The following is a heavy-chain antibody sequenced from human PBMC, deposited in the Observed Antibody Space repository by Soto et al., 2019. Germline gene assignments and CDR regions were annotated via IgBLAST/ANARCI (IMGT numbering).Heavy chain of an antibody. V-gene: IGHV4-31*03. D-gene: IGHD3-10*01. J-gene: IGHJ4*02. CDR2: IYYSGST. CDR1: GGSISSGGYY. CDR3: ARESSGSGRKYYFDY. Sequence: PSETLSLTCTVSGGSISSGGYYWSWIRQNPGKGLEWIGYIYYSGSTYYNPSLKSRVTISVDTSKNQFSLKLSSVTAADTAVYYCARESSGSGRKYYFDYWGQGTLVTVSS.